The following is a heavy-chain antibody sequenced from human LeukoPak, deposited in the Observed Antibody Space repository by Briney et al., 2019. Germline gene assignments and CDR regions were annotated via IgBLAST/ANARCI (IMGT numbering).Heavy chain of an antibody. CDR1: GFTFTSSA. Sequence: GASVKVSCKASGFTFTSSAVQWVRQVRGQRLEWIGWIVVGSGNTNYAQKFQERVTITRDMSTSTAYMELSSLRSEDTAVYYCAAVLQGGAFDIWGQGTMVTVSS. CDR3: AAVLQGGAFDI. V-gene: IGHV1-58*01. D-gene: IGHD4-11*01. CDR2: IVVGSGNT. J-gene: IGHJ3*02.